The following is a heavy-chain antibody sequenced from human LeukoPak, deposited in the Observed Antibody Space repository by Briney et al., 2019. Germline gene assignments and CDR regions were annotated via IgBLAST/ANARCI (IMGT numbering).Heavy chain of an antibody. V-gene: IGHV4-4*07. CDR1: GGSISSYY. CDR3: ARDRASSSWLDY. J-gene: IGHJ4*02. Sequence: SETLSLTCTVSGGSISSYYWSWIRQPAWKGLEWIGRIYTSGSTNYNPSLKSRVTMSVDTSKNQFSLKLSSVTAADTAVYYCARDRASSSWLDYWGQGTLVTVSS. CDR2: IYTSGST. D-gene: IGHD6-13*01.